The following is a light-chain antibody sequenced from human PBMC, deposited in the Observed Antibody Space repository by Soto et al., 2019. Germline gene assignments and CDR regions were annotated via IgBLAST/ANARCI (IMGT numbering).Light chain of an antibody. Sequence: QSVLTHAASVSGSAGQSISISCNGTSSDVGGYNYVSWYQQHPGKAPKLMIYDVSNRPSGVSNHFSGSKSGNTASLTISGLQAEDEADYYCSSYTSRSTXVFGTGNKVTVL. J-gene: IGLJ1*01. V-gene: IGLV2-14*01. CDR3: SSYTSRSTXV. CDR1: SSDVGGYNY. CDR2: DVS.